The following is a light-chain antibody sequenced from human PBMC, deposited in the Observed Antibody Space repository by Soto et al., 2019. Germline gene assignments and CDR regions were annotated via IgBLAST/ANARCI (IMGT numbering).Light chain of an antibody. CDR1: QRISSW. V-gene: IGKV1-5*01. CDR2: DAS. CDR3: QQYNSYPWT. Sequence: DIQMTQSPSTLSASVGDRVTITCRASQRISSWLAWYQQKPGKAPILLIYDASSLESGVPSRFSGSGSGTEFPLTISSLQPDDFATYYCQQYNSYPWTFGQGTKVEIK. J-gene: IGKJ1*01.